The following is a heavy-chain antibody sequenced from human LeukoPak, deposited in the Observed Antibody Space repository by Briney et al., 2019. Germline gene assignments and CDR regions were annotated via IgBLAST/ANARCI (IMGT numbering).Heavy chain of an antibody. CDR3: AKGMIVVVLQPGPFDM. CDR2: IRYDESEK. CDR1: GFTFSGYD. V-gene: IGHV3-30*02. Sequence: PGGSLRLSCAASGFTFSGYDMHWVRQAPGKGLEWVAFIRYDESEKYYADSVKGRFTISRDNSMNTLYLQMNSLRPEDTAVYFCAKGMIVVVLQPGPFDMWGQGTMVTVSS. D-gene: IGHD3-22*01. J-gene: IGHJ3*02.